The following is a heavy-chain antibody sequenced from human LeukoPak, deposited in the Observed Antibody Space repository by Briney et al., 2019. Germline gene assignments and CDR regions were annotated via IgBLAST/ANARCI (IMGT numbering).Heavy chain of an antibody. CDR2: IKPDGSEK. D-gene: IGHD1-26*01. CDR3: ARGGRYHIY. V-gene: IGHV3-7*01. CDR1: GFIFSTYW. Sequence: GGSLGLSCAASGFIFSTYWMTWVRQAPGKGLEWVANIKPDGSEKYYVDSVKGRFTISRDNAKNSLYLQMNSLRAEDTAVYYCARGGRYHIYWGQGTLVTVSS. J-gene: IGHJ4*02.